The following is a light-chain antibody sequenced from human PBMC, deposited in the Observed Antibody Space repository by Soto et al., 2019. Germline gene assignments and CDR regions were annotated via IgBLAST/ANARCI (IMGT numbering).Light chain of an antibody. Sequence: EIVLTQSPGTLSLSPGERATLSCRASQSVSSGFLAWYQQKPGQAPRLLIYGASSRATGIPDRFSGSGSGTDFTLTNSRLEPEDFAVYYCQKYNISPFTFGQGTRLEIK. CDR1: QSVSSGF. CDR2: GAS. V-gene: IGKV3-20*01. CDR3: QKYNISPFT. J-gene: IGKJ5*01.